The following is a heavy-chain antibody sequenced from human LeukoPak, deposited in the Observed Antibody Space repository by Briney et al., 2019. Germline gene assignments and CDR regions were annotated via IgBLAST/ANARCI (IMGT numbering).Heavy chain of an antibody. V-gene: IGHV4-38-2*02. CDR3: ARVEWRYPGRWFDP. Sequence: SETLSLTCTVSGYSISSGYYWGWIRQPPGKGLEWIGSIYHSGSTYYNPSLKSRVTISVDTSKSQFSLKLSSVTAADTAVYYCARVEWRYPGRWFDPWGQGTLVTVSS. CDR2: IYHSGST. D-gene: IGHD3-3*01. J-gene: IGHJ5*02. CDR1: GYSISSGYY.